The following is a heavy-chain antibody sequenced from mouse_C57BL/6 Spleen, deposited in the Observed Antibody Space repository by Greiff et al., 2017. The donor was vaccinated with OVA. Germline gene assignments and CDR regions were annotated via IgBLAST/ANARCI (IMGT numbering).Heavy chain of an antibody. CDR2: INPNNGGT. CDR1: GYTFTDYN. Sequence: EVQLQQSGPELVKPGASVKIPCKASGYTFTDYNMDWVKQSHGKSLEWIGDINPNNGGTIYNQKFKGKATLTVAKSSSTAYMELRSLTSEDTAVYYGARILYYYGSSYGAMDYWGQGTSVTVSS. J-gene: IGHJ4*01. V-gene: IGHV1-18*01. CDR3: ARILYYYGSSYGAMDY. D-gene: IGHD1-1*01.